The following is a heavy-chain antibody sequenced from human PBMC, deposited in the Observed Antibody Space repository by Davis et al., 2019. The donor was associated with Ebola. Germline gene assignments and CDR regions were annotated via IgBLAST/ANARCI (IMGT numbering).Heavy chain of an antibody. Sequence: MLSETLSLTCTVSGYSISSGYYWGWIRQPPGKGLEWIGSIYHSGNTYYNPSLKSRVTISVDTSKNQFSLKLSSVTAADTAVYYCARSGWELSFVYWGQGTLVTVSS. CDR2: IYHSGNT. CDR1: GYSISSGYY. CDR3: ARSGWELSFVY. D-gene: IGHD1-26*01. J-gene: IGHJ4*02. V-gene: IGHV4-38-2*02.